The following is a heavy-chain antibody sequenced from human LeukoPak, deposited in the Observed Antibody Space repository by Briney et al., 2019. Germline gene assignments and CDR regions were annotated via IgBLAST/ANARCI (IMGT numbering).Heavy chain of an antibody. CDR3: ARESYSSGWYFDY. D-gene: IGHD6-19*01. V-gene: IGHV3-21*01. CDR1: GFTFSSYW. J-gene: IGHJ4*02. CDR2: ITSGSLYI. Sequence: GGSLRLSCAASGFTFSSYWMHWVRQAPGKELEWVSSITSGSLYIYYADSLKGRFTISRDNAKNSLYLQMNSLRAEDTAVYYCARESYSSGWYFDYWGQGTLVTVSS.